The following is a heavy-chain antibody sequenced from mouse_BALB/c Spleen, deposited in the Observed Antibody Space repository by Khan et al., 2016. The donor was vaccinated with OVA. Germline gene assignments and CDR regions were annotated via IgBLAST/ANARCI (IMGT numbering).Heavy chain of an antibody. CDR1: GYSITSGYG. Sequence: QLEESGPGLVKPSQSLSLTCTVTGYSITSGYGWNWIRQFPGNKLEWMGYISYSGCTNYNPSLKSRISITRDTSKNQFFLQLNSVTTEDTATYYCPRTARIKYWGQGTTLTVSS. CDR2: ISYSGCT. CDR3: PRTARIKY. J-gene: IGHJ2*01. V-gene: IGHV3-1*02. D-gene: IGHD1-2*01.